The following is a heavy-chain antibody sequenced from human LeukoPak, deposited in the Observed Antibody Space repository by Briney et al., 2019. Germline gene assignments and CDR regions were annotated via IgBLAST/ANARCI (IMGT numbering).Heavy chain of an antibody. CDR3: ARAGSWKLNFDY. J-gene: IGHJ4*02. Sequence: SETLSLTCTVSGGSISSYYWSWIRQPPGKGLEWIGYIYYSGNTNYNPSLKTRVTISVDTSKNQFSLRLSSVTAADTAVYYCARAGSWKLNFDYWGQGTLVTVSS. CDR2: IYYSGNT. CDR1: GGSISSYY. D-gene: IGHD6-13*01. V-gene: IGHV4-59*01.